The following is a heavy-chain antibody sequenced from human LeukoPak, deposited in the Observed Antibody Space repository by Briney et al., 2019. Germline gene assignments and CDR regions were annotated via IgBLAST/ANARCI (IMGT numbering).Heavy chain of an antibody. CDR3: VKGIYSSGWNYFDY. CDR2: LSGSGITT. Sequence: GGSLRLSCAASGFTFSNSAMSWVRQAPGKGLEWVSTLSGSGITTYYADSVKGRFTISRDNSKNTLYLQMNSLRAEDTAVYYCVKGIYSSGWNYFDYWGHGTLVTVSS. J-gene: IGHJ4*01. CDR1: GFTFSNSA. V-gene: IGHV3-23*01. D-gene: IGHD6-19*01.